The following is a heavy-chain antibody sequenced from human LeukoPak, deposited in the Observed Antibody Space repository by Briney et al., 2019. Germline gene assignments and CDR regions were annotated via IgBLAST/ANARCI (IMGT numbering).Heavy chain of an antibody. CDR2: INPNSGGT. D-gene: IGHD6-19*01. J-gene: IGHJ6*03. CDR1: GYTFTGYY. V-gene: IGHV1-2*02. CDR3: ARAQSRGGAVAGRWGYYYYYMDV. Sequence: EASVKVSCKASGYTFTGYYMHWVRQAPGQGLEWMGWINPNSGGTNYAQKFQGRVTMTRDTSISTAYMELSRLRSDDTAVYYCARAQSRGGAVAGRWGYYYYYMDVWGKGTTVTVSS.